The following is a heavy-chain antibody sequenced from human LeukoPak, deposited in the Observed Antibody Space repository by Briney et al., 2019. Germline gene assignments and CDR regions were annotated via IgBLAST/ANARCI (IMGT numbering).Heavy chain of an antibody. V-gene: IGHV1-69*01. J-gene: IGHJ5*02. CDR1: GGTFSSNA. CDR3: ARDFGSITIFGVDHPLYH. Sequence: GSSVNVSCKASGGTFSSNAISWVRQAAGQGLERMGGIIPIFGTANYAQKFQGRVTITADESTSTAYMELSSLRSEDTAVYYCARDFGSITIFGVDHPLYHWGQGTLVTVSS. CDR2: IIPIFGTA. D-gene: IGHD3-3*01.